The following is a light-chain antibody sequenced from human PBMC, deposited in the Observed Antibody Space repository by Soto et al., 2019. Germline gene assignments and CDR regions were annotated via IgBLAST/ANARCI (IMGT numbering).Light chain of an antibody. J-gene: IGLJ2*01. Sequence: QSALTQPRSVSGSPGQSVTISCTGTSSDVGGYNYVSWYQQHPGKAPKLMIYDVSKRPSGVPDRFSGSKSGNTASLTISGLQAEDEAAYYCSSYTSSTTLGVLFGGGTKLTVL. CDR3: SSYTSSTTLGVL. V-gene: IGLV2-11*01. CDR2: DVS. CDR1: SSDVGGYNY.